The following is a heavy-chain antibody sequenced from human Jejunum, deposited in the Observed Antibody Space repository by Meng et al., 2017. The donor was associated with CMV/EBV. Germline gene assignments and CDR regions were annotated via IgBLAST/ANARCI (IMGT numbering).Heavy chain of an antibody. Sequence: QVQRVESGGGVVQPGGSLRLSCAASGFTFSNYGIHWVRQAPGKGLEWVAFIEHDGSNKYYADSVKGRFTISRDNSKNTLYLQMNSLRVEDTAVYYCAKDMGYWGQGTLVTVSS. CDR2: IEHDGSNK. D-gene: IGHD3-10*01. J-gene: IGHJ4*02. V-gene: IGHV3-30*02. CDR1: GFTFSNYG. CDR3: AKDMGY.